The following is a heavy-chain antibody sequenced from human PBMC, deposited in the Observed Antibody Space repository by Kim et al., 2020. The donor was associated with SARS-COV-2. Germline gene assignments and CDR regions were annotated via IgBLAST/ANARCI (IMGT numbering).Heavy chain of an antibody. D-gene: IGHD2-2*01. CDR1: GITFSSYW. V-gene: IGHV3-74*01. J-gene: IGHJ4*02. CDR3: ARVRDDSTGLDFDY. Sequence: GGSLRLSCAASGITFSSYWMHWVHQAPGKGLVWVSRINSDGSSTSYADSVKGRFTISRDNAKNTLYLQMNSLRAEDTAVYYCARVRDDSTGLDFDYWGQGTLVTVSS. CDR2: INSDGSST.